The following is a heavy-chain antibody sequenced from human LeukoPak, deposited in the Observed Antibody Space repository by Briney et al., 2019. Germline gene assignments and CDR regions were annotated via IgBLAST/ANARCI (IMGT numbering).Heavy chain of an antibody. Sequence: SETLSLTCTVSGGSISRSSYYWGWIRQPPGKGLEWIGIIYYSGSTYYNPSLKSRVTISVDTSKNQFSLKLTSVTAADTALYYCARPNYYDFYFDYWGQGTLVTVSS. CDR1: GGSISRSSYY. V-gene: IGHV4-39*01. CDR3: ARPNYYDFYFDY. J-gene: IGHJ4*02. CDR2: IYYSGST. D-gene: IGHD3-22*01.